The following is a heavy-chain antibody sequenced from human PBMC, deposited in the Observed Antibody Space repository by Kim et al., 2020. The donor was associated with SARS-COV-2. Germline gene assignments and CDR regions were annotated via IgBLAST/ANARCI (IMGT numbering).Heavy chain of an antibody. J-gene: IGHJ6*02. Sequence: GGSLRLSCAASGFTFSTYGMHWVRQAPGKGLEWVAVIPYDGSNKYYADSVKGRFTISRDNSKNTLYLQMNSLRAEDTAVYYCAKVLSAYYYYYYGMDVWGQGTTVTVSS. CDR1: GFTFSTYG. CDR2: IPYDGSNK. V-gene: IGHV3-30*18. CDR3: AKVLSAYYYYYYGMDV. D-gene: IGHD3-16*01.